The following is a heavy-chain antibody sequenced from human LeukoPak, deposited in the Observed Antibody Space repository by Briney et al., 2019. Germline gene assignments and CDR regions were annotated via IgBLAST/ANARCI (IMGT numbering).Heavy chain of an antibody. V-gene: IGHV4-59*01. CDR2: IYYSGST. CDR3: ARDHGAARGAFDI. J-gene: IGHJ3*02. D-gene: IGHD6-6*01. CDR1: GGSISSYY. Sequence: SETLSLTCTVSGGSISSYYWSWIRQPPGKGLEWIGYIYYSGSTNYNPSLKSRVTISVDTSKNQFSLKLSSVTTADTAVYYCARDHGAARGAFDIWGQGTMVTVSS.